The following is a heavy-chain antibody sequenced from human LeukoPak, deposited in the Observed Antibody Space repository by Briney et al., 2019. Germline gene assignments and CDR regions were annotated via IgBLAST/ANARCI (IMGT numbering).Heavy chain of an antibody. CDR2: IYYSGST. CDR1: GGSIGSGDYY. D-gene: IGHD5-12*01. V-gene: IGHV4-30-4*01. J-gene: IGHJ6*02. Sequence: SSQTLSLTCTVSGGSIGSGDYYWSWIRQPPGKGLEWIGYIYYSGSTYYNPSLKSRVTISVDTSKNQFSLKLSSVTAADTAVYYCARVGIVATAYYYYGMDVWGQGTTVTVSS. CDR3: ARVGIVATAYYYYGMDV.